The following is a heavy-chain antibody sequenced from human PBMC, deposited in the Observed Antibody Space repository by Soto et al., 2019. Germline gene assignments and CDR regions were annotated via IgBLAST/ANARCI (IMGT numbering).Heavy chain of an antibody. J-gene: IGHJ4*02. V-gene: IGHV3-23*01. D-gene: IGHD3-16*01. CDR2: ISGSGGST. CDR3: AKGVNIRDYIWGSYRRPSSPGLQFDY. Sequence: PGGSLRLSCAASGFTFSSYAMSWVRQAPGKGLEWVSAISGSGGSTYYADSVKGRFTISRDNSKNTLYLQMNSLRAEDTAVYYCAKGVNIRDYIWGSYRRPSSPGLQFDYWGQGTLVTVSS. CDR1: GFTFSSYA.